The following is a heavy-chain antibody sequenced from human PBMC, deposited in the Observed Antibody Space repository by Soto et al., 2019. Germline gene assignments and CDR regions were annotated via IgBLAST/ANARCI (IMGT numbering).Heavy chain of an antibody. D-gene: IGHD6-19*01. Sequence: PGGSLRLSCAASGFTFSSYWMSWVRQAPGKGLEWVANIKQDGSEKYYVDSVKGRFTISRDNAKNSLYLQMNSLRAEDTAVYYCARAGWLVSSNYYGMDVWGQGTTVTVSS. J-gene: IGHJ6*02. V-gene: IGHV3-7*01. CDR3: ARAGWLVSSNYYGMDV. CDR2: IKQDGSEK. CDR1: GFTFSSYW.